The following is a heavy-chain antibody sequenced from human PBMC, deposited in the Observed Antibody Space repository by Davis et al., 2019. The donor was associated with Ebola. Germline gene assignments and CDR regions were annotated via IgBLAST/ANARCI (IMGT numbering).Heavy chain of an antibody. J-gene: IGHJ5*02. CDR1: DGSISTHY. D-gene: IGHD4-17*01. V-gene: IGHV4-59*11. CDR2: IYDSGRT. CDR3: ARGLTVSRFDP. Sequence: PSETLSLTCTFSDGSISTHYWNWIRQAPGKGLEWVGIIYDSGRTHYNPSLESRVSISADTSKNQFSLKLRSVTAADTAVYYCARGLTVSRFDPWGQGTLVTVSS.